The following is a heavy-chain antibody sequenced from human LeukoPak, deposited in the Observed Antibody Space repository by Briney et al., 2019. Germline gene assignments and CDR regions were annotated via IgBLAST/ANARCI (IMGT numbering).Heavy chain of an antibody. Sequence: PSETLSLTCTVSGGSISTYYWSWIRQPPGKGLEWIGYIYHSGSTSYNPSLKSRVTISVDTSKNQFSLKLSSVTADDTAVYYCAREDTAMVIYNWFDPWGQGTLVTVSS. CDR2: IYHSGST. CDR1: GGSISTYY. D-gene: IGHD5-18*01. CDR3: AREDTAMVIYNWFDP. J-gene: IGHJ5*02. V-gene: IGHV4-59*01.